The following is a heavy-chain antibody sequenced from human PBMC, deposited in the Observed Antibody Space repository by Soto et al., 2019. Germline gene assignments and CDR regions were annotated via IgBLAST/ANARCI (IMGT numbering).Heavy chain of an antibody. D-gene: IGHD1-26*01. Sequence: PSQTLSLTCAISGDSVSSNSAAWNWIRQSPSRGLEWLGRTYYRSKWYNEYAVSVKSRLTIKPDTSKNQFSLQLNSVIPEDTAVYYCAGMQDGALAYWGQGTLVTVSS. CDR3: AGMQDGALAY. V-gene: IGHV6-1*01. CDR2: TYYRSKWYN. CDR1: GDSVSSNSAA. J-gene: IGHJ4*02.